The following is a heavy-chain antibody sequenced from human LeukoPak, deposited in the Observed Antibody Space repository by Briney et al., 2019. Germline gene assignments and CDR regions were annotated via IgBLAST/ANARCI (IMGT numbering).Heavy chain of an antibody. V-gene: IGHV3-43*02. CDR3: AKDHSGSYYEWVFDY. J-gene: IGHJ4*02. D-gene: IGHD1-26*01. CDR2: ISGDGGST. Sequence: PGGSLRLSCAASGFTFDDDAMHWVRQAPGKGLEWVSLISGDGGSTYYADSVKGRFTISRDNSKNSLYLQMNSLRTEDTALYYCAKDHSGSYYEWVFDYWGQGTLVTVSP. CDR1: GFTFDDDA.